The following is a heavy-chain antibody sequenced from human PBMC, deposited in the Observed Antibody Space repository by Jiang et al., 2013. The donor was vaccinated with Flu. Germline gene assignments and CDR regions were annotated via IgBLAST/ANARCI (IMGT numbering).Heavy chain of an antibody. Sequence: TLSLTCAVYGGSVQWLRTGAGSASPQGRGVEWIGEINHSGSTNYNPSLKSRVTISVDTSKNQFSLKLSSVTAADTAVYYCARMSYGGRRRGDYWGQGTLVTVSS. CDR2: INHSGST. V-gene: IGHV4-34*01. CDR1: GGSVQWLRT. CDR3: ARMSYGGRRRGDY. J-gene: IGHJ4*02. D-gene: IGHD4-23*01.